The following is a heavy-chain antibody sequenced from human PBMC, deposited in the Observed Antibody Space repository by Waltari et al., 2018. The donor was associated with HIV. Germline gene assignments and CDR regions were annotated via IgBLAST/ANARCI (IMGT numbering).Heavy chain of an antibody. D-gene: IGHD2-2*01. CDR2: YNASSGGT. V-gene: IGHV1-2*02. J-gene: IGHJ4*02. Sequence: QVQLVQSGSQVKKPGASVTVSCKSSVYTFTGDYMNCVRQAPGQGLECMGSYNASSGGTKDAEKLQGGATRTRDPSISTTYLERSRLGADDTAVYYCARGPGYCSSTSCSGLGYWGQGTLVTVSS. CDR1: VYTFTGDY. CDR3: ARGPGYCSSTSCSGLGY.